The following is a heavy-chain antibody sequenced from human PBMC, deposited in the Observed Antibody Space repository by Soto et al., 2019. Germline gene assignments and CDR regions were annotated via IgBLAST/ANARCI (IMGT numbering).Heavy chain of an antibody. J-gene: IGHJ4*02. CDR3: ARERALGEFGEFPGLGYFDY. CDR2: IIPILAIA. Sequence: ASVKVSCKASGGTFSSYTISWVRQAPGQGLEWMGRIIPILAIANYAQKFQGRVMITADKSTSTAYMELSSLRSEDTAVYYCARERALGEFGEFPGLGYFDYWGQGTLVTVSS. CDR1: GGTFSSYT. V-gene: IGHV1-69*04. D-gene: IGHD3-10*01.